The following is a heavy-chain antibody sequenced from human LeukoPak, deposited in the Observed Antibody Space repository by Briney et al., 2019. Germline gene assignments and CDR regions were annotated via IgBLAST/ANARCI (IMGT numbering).Heavy chain of an antibody. D-gene: IGHD6-19*01. Sequence: PGGSLRLSCAASGFTFSSYAMSWVRQAPGKGLEWVSAISGSGGSTYYADPVKGRFTISRDNSKNTLYLQMNSLRAEDTAVYYCAKDRPYSSGWYGSIDYWGQGTLVTVSS. V-gene: IGHV3-23*01. J-gene: IGHJ4*02. CDR2: ISGSGGST. CDR1: GFTFSSYA. CDR3: AKDRPYSSGWYGSIDY.